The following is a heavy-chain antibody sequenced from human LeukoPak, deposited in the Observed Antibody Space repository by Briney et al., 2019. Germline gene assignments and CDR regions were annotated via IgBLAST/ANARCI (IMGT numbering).Heavy chain of an antibody. V-gene: IGHV4-39*07. Sequence: SETLSLTCTVSGGSISSSSYYWGWIRQPPGKGLEWIGSIYYSGSTYYNPSLKSRVTISVDTSKNQFSLKLSSVTAADTAVYYCARDQIVQLEFNYWGQGTLVTVSS. J-gene: IGHJ4*02. D-gene: IGHD2-21*01. CDR3: ARDQIVQLEFNY. CDR1: GGSISSSSYY. CDR2: IYYSGST.